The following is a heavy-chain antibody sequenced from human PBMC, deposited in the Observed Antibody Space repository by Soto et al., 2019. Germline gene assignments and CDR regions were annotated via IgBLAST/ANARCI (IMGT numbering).Heavy chain of an antibody. Sequence: EVQLLESGGGLVQPGGSLRLACDASGFSFSTYEMTWARQAPGKGLEWVAFINPSSGTTHYADSLKGRFTISRDNSKDTLYLQLTSLRVEDTAVYYCANGGWLDVWGQGTTVTVSS. CDR2: INPSSGTT. CDR3: ANGGWLDV. V-gene: IGHV3-23*01. CDR1: GFSFSTYE. J-gene: IGHJ6*02. D-gene: IGHD2-15*01.